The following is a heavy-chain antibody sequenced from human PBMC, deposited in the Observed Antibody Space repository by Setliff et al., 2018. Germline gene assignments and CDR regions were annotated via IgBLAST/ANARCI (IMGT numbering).Heavy chain of an antibody. CDR3: AKDRGTGWYIDF. Sequence: PGGSLRLSCAASGFTFGSTAMHWVRQAPGKGLEWVALITFDGSNKYYTDSVKGRFTISRDISKNTLYLQMNSLRPEVTAVYYCAKDRGTGWYIDFLGQGTLVTVSS. J-gene: IGHJ4*02. V-gene: IGHV3-30-3*01. D-gene: IGHD6-19*01. CDR1: GFTFGSTA. CDR2: ITFDGSNK.